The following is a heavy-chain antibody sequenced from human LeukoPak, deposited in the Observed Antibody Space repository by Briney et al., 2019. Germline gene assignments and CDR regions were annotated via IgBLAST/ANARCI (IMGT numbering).Heavy chain of an antibody. D-gene: IGHD3-10*01. V-gene: IGHV4-59*01. CDR2: IYYSGST. CDR1: GGSISSYY. Sequence: PSETLPLTCTVSGGSISSYYWSWIRQPPGKGLEWIGYIYYSGSTNYKPSLERRVTISVDTTKNQFPLKLSSVTAADPAVYYWARGGYYGSGNDFRFDPWGQGTLVTVSS. CDR3: ARGGYYGSGNDFRFDP. J-gene: IGHJ5*02.